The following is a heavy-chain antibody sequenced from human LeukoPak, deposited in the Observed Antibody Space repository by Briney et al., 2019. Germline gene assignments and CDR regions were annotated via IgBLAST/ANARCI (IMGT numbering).Heavy chain of an antibody. CDR2: INPDDSEI. CDR1: GYSFTNYW. J-gene: IGHJ4*02. CDR3: ARHNRNFDC. Sequence: GESLKISCKGSGYSFTNYWIGWVRQTPGKGLEWMGIINPDDSEIKYSPSLQGQVTISADKSISTAYLQWSSLKASDTAMYYCARHNRNFDCRGQGTLVTVSS. V-gene: IGHV5-51*01.